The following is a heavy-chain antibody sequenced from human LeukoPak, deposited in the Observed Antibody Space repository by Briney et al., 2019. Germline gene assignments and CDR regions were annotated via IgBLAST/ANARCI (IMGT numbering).Heavy chain of an antibody. CDR3: ARDHHRRHYDSQARDTFDI. Sequence: GGSLRLSCAASEFAFDDYGMSWVRQAPGKGLEWVSGINWNGGSTGYVDSVKGRFTISRDNAKNSLYLQMNSLRAEDTAVYYCARDHHRRHYDSQARDTFDIWGQGTMVTVSS. V-gene: IGHV3-20*04. D-gene: IGHD3-22*01. J-gene: IGHJ3*02. CDR2: INWNGGST. CDR1: EFAFDDYG.